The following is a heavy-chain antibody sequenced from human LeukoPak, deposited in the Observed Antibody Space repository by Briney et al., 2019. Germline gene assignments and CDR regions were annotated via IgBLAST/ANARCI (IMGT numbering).Heavy chain of an antibody. J-gene: IGHJ4*02. V-gene: IGHV3-9*03. Sequence: GRSLRLSCAASGFTFDDYAMHWVRQAPGKGLEWVSGISWNSGSIGYADSVKGRFTISRDNAKNSLYPQMNSLRAEDMALYYCAKAAYYYGSGSYYYFDYWGQGTLVTVSS. CDR1: GFTFDDYA. D-gene: IGHD3-10*01. CDR2: ISWNSGSI. CDR3: AKAAYYYGSGSYYYFDY.